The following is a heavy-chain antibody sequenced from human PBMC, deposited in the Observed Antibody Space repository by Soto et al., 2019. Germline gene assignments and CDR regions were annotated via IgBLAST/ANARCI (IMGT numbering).Heavy chain of an antibody. Sequence: QVRLQESGPGLVKPSEPLSLPCFFSVDSFGNVLYIWIGFRQPPGKDLEWFVYFYYSGSTNLNPSLESRVNISIDTSKNQFSLKLRSVTAADAAVYFCARVGTSCHSGGCYYYYGLGLWGQGTTVAISS. V-gene: IGHV4-61*01. J-gene: IGHJ6*02. CDR1: VDSFGNVLYI. D-gene: IGHD1-26*01. CDR2: FYYSGST. CDR3: ARVGTSCHSGGCYYYYGLGL.